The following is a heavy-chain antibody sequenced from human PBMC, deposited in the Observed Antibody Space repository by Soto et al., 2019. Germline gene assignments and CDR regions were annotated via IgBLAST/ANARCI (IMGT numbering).Heavy chain of an antibody. CDR2: INGGNGDT. J-gene: IGHJ4*02. CDR1: GYTFTGYA. V-gene: IGHV1-3*01. D-gene: IGHD2-2*01. CDR3: ARGYCSSTSCQYYFDF. Sequence: ASVKVSCKASGYTFTGYAIHWVRQAPGQRLEWMGWINGGNGDTKYSQKFQGRVTISRDTSASTAYMELTSPGSEDTAVYHCARGYCSSTSCQYYFDFWGQGTLVTVSS.